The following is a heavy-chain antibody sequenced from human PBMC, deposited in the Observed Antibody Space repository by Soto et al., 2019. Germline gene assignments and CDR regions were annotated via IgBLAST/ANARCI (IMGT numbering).Heavy chain of an antibody. CDR3: ASTPYYDSSAHWPRFDY. J-gene: IGHJ4*02. Sequence: PSETLSLTCTVSGGSISSGDYYWSWIRQPPGKGLEWIGYIYYSGSTYYNPSLKSRVTISVDTSKNQFSLKLSSVTAADTAVYYCASTPYYDSSAHWPRFDYWGQGTLVTVSS. D-gene: IGHD3-22*01. CDR1: GGSISSGDYY. V-gene: IGHV4-30-4*01. CDR2: IYYSGST.